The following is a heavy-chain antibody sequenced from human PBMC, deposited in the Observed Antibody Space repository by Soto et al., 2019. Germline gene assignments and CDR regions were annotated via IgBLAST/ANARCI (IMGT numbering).Heavy chain of an antibody. CDR1: GGSFTYT. CDR3: ARLHGDGTYGMDV. CDR2: IIPILGTT. Sequence: SVKVSCKASGGSFTYTLSWVRQAPGQGLEWMGGIIPILGTTNYAQKFQGRITMTADEPTKTAYMELSTLRSEDTAVYYRARLHGDGTYGMDVWAQGTPVTVSS. J-gene: IGHJ6*02. V-gene: IGHV1-69*13.